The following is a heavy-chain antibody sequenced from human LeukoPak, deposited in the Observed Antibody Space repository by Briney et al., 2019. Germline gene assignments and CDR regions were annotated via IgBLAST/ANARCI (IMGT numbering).Heavy chain of an antibody. D-gene: IGHD3-10*01. CDR3: AEVGSSCGFGDY. J-gene: IGHJ4*02. CDR1: RLTPSKFR. Sequence: GGSLRHSRVASRLTPSKFRMNSVRPAPGRGVEWVAFISGNSSTSYYAVSVQGRFTISRGNSENTLYLQMNSLRAEDTAVYYCAEVGSSCGFGDYWGQGTLVTVSS. CDR2: ISGNSSTS. V-gene: IGHV3-23*01.